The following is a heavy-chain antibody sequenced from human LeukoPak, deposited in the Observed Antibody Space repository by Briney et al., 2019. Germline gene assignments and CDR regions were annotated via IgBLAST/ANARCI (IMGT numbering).Heavy chain of an antibody. J-gene: IGHJ6*02. Sequence: SETLSLTCTVPGGSISSYYWSWIRQPAGKGLEWIGRIYTSGSTNYNPSLKSRVTMSVDTSKNQLSLKLSSVTAADTAVYYCARVLYSGSYSYYGMDVWGQGTTVTVSS. CDR3: ARVLYSGSYSYYGMDV. V-gene: IGHV4-4*07. CDR1: GGSISSYY. CDR2: IYTSGST. D-gene: IGHD1-26*01.